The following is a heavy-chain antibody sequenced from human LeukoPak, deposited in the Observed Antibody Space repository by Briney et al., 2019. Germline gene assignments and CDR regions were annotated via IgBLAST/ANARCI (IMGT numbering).Heavy chain of an antibody. V-gene: IGHV4-59*01. CDR2: IYYSGST. J-gene: IGHJ5*02. Sequence: SETLSLTCTVSGGSISSYYWSWIRQPPGKGLEWIGYIYYSGSTNYNPSLKSRVTISVDTSKNQFSLKLSSVTAADTAVYYCARVGRQQLVRWFDPWGQGTPVTVSS. CDR3: ARVGRQQLVRWFDP. CDR1: GGSISSYY. D-gene: IGHD6-13*01.